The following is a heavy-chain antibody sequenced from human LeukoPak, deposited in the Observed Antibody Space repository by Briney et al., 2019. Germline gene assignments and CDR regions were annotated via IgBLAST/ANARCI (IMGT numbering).Heavy chain of an antibody. Sequence: PSETLSLTCTVSGGPISRNSYYWGWIRQSPGKGLEWIGYIHYSGSTNYNPSLKSRVTISVDTSENQFSLKLSSVTAADTAVYYCARHGSLGTYWYFDLWGRGTLVTVSS. CDR1: GGPISRNSYY. J-gene: IGHJ2*01. CDR2: IHYSGST. V-gene: IGHV4-61*05. D-gene: IGHD7-27*01. CDR3: ARHGSLGTYWYFDL.